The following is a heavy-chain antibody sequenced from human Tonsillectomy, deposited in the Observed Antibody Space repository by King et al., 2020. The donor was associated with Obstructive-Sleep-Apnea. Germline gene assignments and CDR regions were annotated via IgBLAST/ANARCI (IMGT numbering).Heavy chain of an antibody. CDR3: ARTLSIAAAGTGWYFDL. CDR1: GGSISSYY. Sequence: QLQESGPGLVKPSETLSLTCTVSGGSISSYYWSWIRQPPGKGLEWIGCIYYSGSTNYNPSLKSRVTISVDTSKNQFSLKLSSVTAADTAVYYCARTLSIAAAGTGWYFDLWGRGTLVTVSS. V-gene: IGHV4-59*01. CDR2: IYYSGST. D-gene: IGHD6-13*01. J-gene: IGHJ2*01.